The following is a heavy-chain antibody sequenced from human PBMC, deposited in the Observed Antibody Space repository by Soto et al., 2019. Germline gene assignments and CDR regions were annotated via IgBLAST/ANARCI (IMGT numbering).Heavy chain of an antibody. CDR2: INHSGST. CDR1: GGSFSGYY. D-gene: IGHD3-3*01. J-gene: IGHJ4*02. CDR3: ARLTKYYDFWSGYQNFDY. Sequence: SETLSLTCAVYGGSFSGYYWSWIRQPPGKGLEWIGEINHSGSTNYNPSLKSRVTISVDTSKNQFSLKLSSVTAADTAVYYCARLTKYYDFWSGYQNFDYWGQGPLVTV. V-gene: IGHV4-34*01.